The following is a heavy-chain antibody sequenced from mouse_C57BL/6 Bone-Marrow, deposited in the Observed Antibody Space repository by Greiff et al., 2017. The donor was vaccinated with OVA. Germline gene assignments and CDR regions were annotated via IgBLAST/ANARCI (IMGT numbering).Heavy chain of an antibody. CDR1: GYTFTSYW. Sequence: QVQLQQPGAELVMPGASVKLSCKASGYTFTSYWMHWVKQRPGQGLEWIGAIDPSASYTNYNQKFKGKSTLTVDKSSSTAYMQLSSLTSEDSAVYYCAREATFYYAMDYWGQGTSVTVSS. D-gene: IGHD3-2*02. CDR2: IDPSASYT. CDR3: AREATFYYAMDY. V-gene: IGHV1-69*01. J-gene: IGHJ4*01.